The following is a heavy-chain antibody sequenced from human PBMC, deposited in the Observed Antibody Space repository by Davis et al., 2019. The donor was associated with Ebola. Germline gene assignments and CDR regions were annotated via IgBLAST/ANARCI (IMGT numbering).Heavy chain of an antibody. CDR3: ARDITLRGPFDP. V-gene: IGHV3-66*01. D-gene: IGHD3-10*01. CDR1: GFSFSNAW. CDR2: IYSGGST. Sequence: GESLKISCGASGFSFSNAWMNWVRLVPGKGLEWVSVIYSGGSTYYADSVKGRFTISRDNSKNTLYLQMNSLRAEDTAVYYCARDITLRGPFDPWGQGTLVTVSS. J-gene: IGHJ5*02.